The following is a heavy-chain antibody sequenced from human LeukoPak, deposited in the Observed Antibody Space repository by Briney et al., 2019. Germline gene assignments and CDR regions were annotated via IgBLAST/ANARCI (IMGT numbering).Heavy chain of an antibody. CDR3: ARYRVADDSSGYYYYYYYMDV. J-gene: IGHJ6*03. Sequence: SETLSLTCTVSGGSLSSSSYYWGWIRQPPGKGLEWIGSIYYSGSTYYNPSLKSRVTISVDTSKNQCSLKLSSVTAADTAVYYCARYRVADDSSGYYYYYYYMDVWGKGTTVTVSS. D-gene: IGHD3-22*01. CDR1: GGSLSSSSYY. CDR2: IYYSGST. V-gene: IGHV4-39*01.